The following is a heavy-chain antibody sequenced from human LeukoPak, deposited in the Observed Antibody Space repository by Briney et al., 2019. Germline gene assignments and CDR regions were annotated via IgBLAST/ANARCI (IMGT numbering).Heavy chain of an antibody. J-gene: IGHJ4*02. D-gene: IGHD3-9*01. CDR2: INSGGDYK. Sequence: GGSLRLSCASSGFTFNTFNMNWFRQAPGKGLEWVSSINSGGDYKYYADSVKGRFTTSRDNAKNSLSLQLNTLRVEDAAIYYCARGHYDVLASSYKWTPDYWGQGTLVTVSS. V-gene: IGHV3-21*01. CDR3: ARGHYDVLASSYKWTPDY. CDR1: GFTFNTFN.